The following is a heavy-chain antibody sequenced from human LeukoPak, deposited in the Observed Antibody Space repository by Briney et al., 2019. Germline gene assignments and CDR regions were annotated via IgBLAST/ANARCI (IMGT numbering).Heavy chain of an antibody. D-gene: IGHD2-21*01. Sequence: GESLQTSCQGSGYSFTTYWIAWVRQMPGEGLEWMGIVHPVDSDTRYSPSFQGQVTISADESISTAYLQWSSLKASDTATYYCARYSPGRPLDYWGQGTLVTVSS. V-gene: IGHV5-51*01. CDR3: ARYSPGRPLDY. J-gene: IGHJ4*02. CDR1: GYSFTTYW. CDR2: VHPVDSDT.